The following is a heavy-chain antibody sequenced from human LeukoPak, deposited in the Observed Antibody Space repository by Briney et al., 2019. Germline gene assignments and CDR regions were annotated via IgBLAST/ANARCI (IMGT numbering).Heavy chain of an antibody. Sequence: GGSLRLSCAASGFTFSSYAMHWVRQAPGKGLEWVAVISYDGSNKYYADSVKGRFTISRDNSKNTLYLQMNSLRAEDTAVYYCARVNLAERDAFDIWGQGTMVTVSS. J-gene: IGHJ3*02. CDR1: GFTFSSYA. D-gene: IGHD6-19*01. CDR3: ARVNLAERDAFDI. V-gene: IGHV3-30-3*01. CDR2: ISYDGSNK.